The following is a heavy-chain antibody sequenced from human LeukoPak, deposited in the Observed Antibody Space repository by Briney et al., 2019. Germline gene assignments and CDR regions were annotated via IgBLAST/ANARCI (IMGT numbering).Heavy chain of an antibody. V-gene: IGHV3-23*01. CDR1: GFTFSSYA. CDR3: ARSMDYDILTGLY. J-gene: IGHJ4*02. D-gene: IGHD3-9*01. Sequence: GGSLRLSCAASGFTFSSYAMSWVRQAPGKGLEWVSAISGSGGSTYYADSVKGRFTISRDNSKNTLYLQMNSLRAEDTAVYYCARSMDYDILTGLYWGQGTLVTVSS. CDR2: ISGSGGST.